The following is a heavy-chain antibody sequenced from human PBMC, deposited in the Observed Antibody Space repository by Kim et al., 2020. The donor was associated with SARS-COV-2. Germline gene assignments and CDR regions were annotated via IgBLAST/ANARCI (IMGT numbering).Heavy chain of an antibody. D-gene: IGHD3-22*01. CDR3: ARHTPERSDSSGYWVPATKYYFDY. J-gene: IGHJ4*02. V-gene: IGHV4-39*01. Sequence: SETLSLTCTVSGGSISSSSYYWGWIRQPPGKGLEWIGSIYYSGSTYYNPSLKSRVTISVDTSKNQFSLKLSSVTAADTAVYYCARHTPERSDSSGYWVPATKYYFDYWGQGTLVTVSS. CDR2: IYYSGST. CDR1: GGSISSSSYY.